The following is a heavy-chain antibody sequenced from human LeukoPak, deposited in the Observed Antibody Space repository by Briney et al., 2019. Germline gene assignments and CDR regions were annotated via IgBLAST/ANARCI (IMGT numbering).Heavy chain of an antibody. CDR1: GFTFTTYS. D-gene: IGHD3-22*01. Sequence: GGSLRLSCEASGFTFTTYSMNWVRQAPGKGLEWVSYISGGSSTMYYADSVKGRFTISRDNAKKSLYLQMNSLRDEDTAVYYCARDLNSGYYPYYFDYWGQGTLVTVSS. CDR2: ISGGSSTM. J-gene: IGHJ4*02. V-gene: IGHV3-48*02. CDR3: ARDLNSGYYPYYFDY.